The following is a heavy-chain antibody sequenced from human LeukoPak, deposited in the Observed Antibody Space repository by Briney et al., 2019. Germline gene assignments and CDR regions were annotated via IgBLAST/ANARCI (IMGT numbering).Heavy chain of an antibody. CDR1: GYTFTSYY. CDR3: ARRTVVSPSAFDV. V-gene: IGHV1-46*01. CDR2: INPSGGST. J-gene: IGHJ3*01. Sequence: ASVKVSCKASGYTFTSYYMHWVRQAPGQGLEWMGIINPSGGSTSYAQKFQGRVTMTRDTSTTTVYMELSGLRSDDTAVYYCARRTVVSPSAFDVWGQGTMVTVSS. D-gene: IGHD4-23*01.